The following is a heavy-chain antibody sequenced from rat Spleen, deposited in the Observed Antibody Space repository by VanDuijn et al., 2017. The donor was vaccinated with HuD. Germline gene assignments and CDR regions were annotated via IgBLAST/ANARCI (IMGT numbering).Heavy chain of an antibody. V-gene: IGHV2-1*01. CDR3: TRGVYFDY. CDR2: IWGDGST. CDR1: GFSLSSNS. J-gene: IGHJ2*01. Sequence: QVQLKESGPGLLQSSQTLSLTCTVSGFSLSSNSVHWVRQPPGKGLEWVGGIWGDGSTDYNSPLKSRLSISRDTSKSQVFLKMNSLQTEDTAIYFCTRGVYFDYWGQGVMVTVSS.